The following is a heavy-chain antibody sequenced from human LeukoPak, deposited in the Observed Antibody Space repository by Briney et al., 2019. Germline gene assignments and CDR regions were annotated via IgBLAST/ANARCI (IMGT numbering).Heavy chain of an antibody. J-gene: IGHJ5*02. CDR1: GYTFTSYG. CDR3: ARDLVADHWSYNWFDP. V-gene: IGHV7-4-1*02. CDR2: INTNTGNP. Sequence: ASVKVSCKASGYTFTSYGISWVRQAPGQGLEWMGWINTNTGNPTYAQGFTGRFVFSLDTSVSTAYLQISSLKAEDTAAYYCARDLVADHWSYNWFDPWGQGTLVTVSS. D-gene: IGHD2-8*02.